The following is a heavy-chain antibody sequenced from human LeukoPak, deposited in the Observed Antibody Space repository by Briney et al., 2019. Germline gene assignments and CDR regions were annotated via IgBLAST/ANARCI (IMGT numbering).Heavy chain of an antibody. V-gene: IGHV1-2*02. D-gene: IGHD2-21*02. J-gene: IGHJ4*02. Sequence: ASVRVSCKASGYTFTGYYMHWVRQAPGQGLEWMGWINPNSGGTNYAQKFQGRVTMTRDTSISTAYMELSRLRSDDTAVYYCARDAPNCGGDCSPDYWGQGTLVTVSS. CDR2: INPNSGGT. CDR3: ARDAPNCGGDCSPDY. CDR1: GYTFTGYY.